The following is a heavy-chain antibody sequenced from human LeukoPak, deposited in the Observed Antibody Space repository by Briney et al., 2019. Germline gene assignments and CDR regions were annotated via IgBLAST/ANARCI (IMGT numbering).Heavy chain of an antibody. V-gene: IGHV4-59*01. CDR2: IYYSGST. D-gene: IGHD3-3*01. CDR3: ARGTGDYDFWSGYYSY. CDR1: GGSISSYY. J-gene: IGHJ4*02. Sequence: SETLSLTCTVSGGSISSYYWSWIRQPPGKGLEWIGYIYYSGSTNYNPSLKSRVTISVDTSRNQFSLKLSSVTAADTAVYYCARGTGDYDFWSGYYSYWGQGTLVTVSS.